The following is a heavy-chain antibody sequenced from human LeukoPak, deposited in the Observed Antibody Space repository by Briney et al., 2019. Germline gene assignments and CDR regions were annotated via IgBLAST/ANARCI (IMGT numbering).Heavy chain of an antibody. CDR2: ISASGGST. Sequence: GGSLRLSCAASGFTFNSYAMSWVRQAPGKGLEWVSIISASGGSTCYADSVKGRLTISRDNSKNTLYLQMNSLRAEDTAVYYCATQGGNFDYWGQGTLVTVSS. D-gene: IGHD3-16*01. J-gene: IGHJ4*02. CDR1: GFTFNSYA. V-gene: IGHV3-23*01. CDR3: ATQGGNFDY.